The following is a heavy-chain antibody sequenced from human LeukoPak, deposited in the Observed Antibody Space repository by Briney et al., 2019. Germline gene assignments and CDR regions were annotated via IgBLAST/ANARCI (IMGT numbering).Heavy chain of an antibody. CDR3: ALTIVWLRSPPSFDY. V-gene: IGHV4-39*01. CDR2: IYYSGST. J-gene: IGHJ4*02. CDR1: GGFISSSSYY. D-gene: IGHD3-9*01. Sequence: SETLSLTCTVSGGFISSSSYYWGWIRQPPGKGLEWIGSIYYSGSTNYNPSLKSRVTISVDKSKNQLSLKLSSATAADTAVYYCALTIVWLRSPPSFDYWGQGTLVTVSS.